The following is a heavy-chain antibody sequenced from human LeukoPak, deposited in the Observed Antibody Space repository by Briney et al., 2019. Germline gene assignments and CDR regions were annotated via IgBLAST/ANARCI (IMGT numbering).Heavy chain of an antibody. Sequence: SQTLSLTCAISGDSVSSNSAAWNWIRQSPSRGLEWLGRTYYRSKWYNDYAVSVRSRISINPDTSKNQFSLQLNSVTPEDTAVYYCARDSPSIAARPDGAFDIWGQGTMVTVSS. J-gene: IGHJ3*02. CDR2: TYYRSKWYN. V-gene: IGHV6-1*01. CDR1: GDSVSSNSAA. CDR3: ARDSPSIAARPDGAFDI. D-gene: IGHD6-6*01.